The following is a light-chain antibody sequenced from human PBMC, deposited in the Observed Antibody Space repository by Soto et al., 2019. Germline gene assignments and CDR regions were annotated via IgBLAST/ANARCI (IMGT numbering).Light chain of an antibody. CDR2: DAT. CDR3: QQYDNLPWT. V-gene: IGKV1-33*01. Sequence: DIQMTQSPSSLSASVGDRVTITCQASQDISNYLNWYQQKPGKAPKLLIYDATNLETRVPSRFSVSGSGTDFTFPISSLQPEDIATYYCQQYDNLPWTFGQGTKVEIK. J-gene: IGKJ1*01. CDR1: QDISNY.